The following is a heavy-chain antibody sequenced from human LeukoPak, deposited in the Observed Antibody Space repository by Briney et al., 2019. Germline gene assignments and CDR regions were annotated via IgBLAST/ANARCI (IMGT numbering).Heavy chain of an antibody. CDR3: ARDWPYSSGWFPNWFDP. V-gene: IGHV3-7*01. J-gene: IGHJ5*02. D-gene: IGHD6-19*01. CDR1: GFTFSSYW. Sequence: GRSLRLSCAASGFTFSSYWMSWVRQAPGKGLEWVANIKQDGSEKYYVDSVKGRFTISRDNAKNSLYLQMNSLRAEDTAVYYCARDWPYSSGWFPNWFDPWGQGTLVTVSS. CDR2: IKQDGSEK.